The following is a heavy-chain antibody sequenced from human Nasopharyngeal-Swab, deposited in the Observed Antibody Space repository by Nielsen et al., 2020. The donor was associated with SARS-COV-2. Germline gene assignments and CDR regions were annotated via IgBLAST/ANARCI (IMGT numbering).Heavy chain of an antibody. Sequence: FETLSLTCTVSGDSIAYSTFYWGWIRQPPGKGLEWLGNIYYNGNTYQNPSLKSRLTISVDKSKNQFSLQLSSVTAADTAVYYCVRSSSWYYFDYWAQGTQVTVSS. CDR1: GDSIAYSTFY. V-gene: IGHV4-39*01. CDR3: VRSSSWYYFDY. CDR2: IYYNGNT. J-gene: IGHJ4*02. D-gene: IGHD6-13*01.